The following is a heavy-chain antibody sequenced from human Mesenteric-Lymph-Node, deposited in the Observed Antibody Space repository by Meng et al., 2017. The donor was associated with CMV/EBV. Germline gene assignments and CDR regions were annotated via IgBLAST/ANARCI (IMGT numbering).Heavy chain of an antibody. V-gene: IGHV4-59*12. CDR1: GGSISGYY. CDR3: ARDSIAAAGTCY. D-gene: IGHD6-13*01. CDR2: IYYSGST. J-gene: IGHJ4*02. Sequence: SETLSLTCTVSGGSISGYYWSWVRQPPGMGLEWIGYIYYSGSTNYNPSLKSRVTISVDTSKNQFSLKLSSVTAADTAVYYCARDSIAAAGTCYWGQGTLVTVSS.